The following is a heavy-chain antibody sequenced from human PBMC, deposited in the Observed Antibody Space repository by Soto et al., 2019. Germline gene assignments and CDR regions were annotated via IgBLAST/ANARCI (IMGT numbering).Heavy chain of an antibody. CDR2: VSSYNGNT. Sequence: QVQLVQSGPEVKKPGASVTVSCKTSGYTFTDHGIDWVRQAPGQGLEWVGWVSSYNGNTNYAYNLKVRVIMTPDASTSTADMELRGLRSDDSAVYYCAREVEGSSSPADFCGQGTPVTVSS. D-gene: IGHD3-10*01. CDR1: GYTFTDHG. CDR3: AREVEGSSSPADF. V-gene: IGHV1-18*01. J-gene: IGHJ4*02.